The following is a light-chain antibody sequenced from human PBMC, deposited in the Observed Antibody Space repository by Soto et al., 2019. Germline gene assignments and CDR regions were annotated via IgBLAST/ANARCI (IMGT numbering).Light chain of an antibody. CDR3: QQYETFSGT. V-gene: IGKV1-9*01. CDR2: EAS. Sequence: DIQLTQSPSLLSASVGDRVTITWRASHDISTYLAWYQQKPGKAPKLMIYEASTLQSGVPSRFSGSGSGTEFTLTIASLQPDDFATYYCQQYETFSGTFGPGTKV. CDR1: HDISTY. J-gene: IGKJ1*01.